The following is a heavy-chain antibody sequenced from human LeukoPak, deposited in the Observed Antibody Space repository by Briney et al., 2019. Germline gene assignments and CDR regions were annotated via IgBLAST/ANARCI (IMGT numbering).Heavy chain of an antibody. CDR3: ARRYYFVSGSYYPFDF. Sequence: SETLSLTCNVSGSSISDNDYSWDWIRQPPGKGLEWMGCIHYSGTTYSNPSLKSRISISVDTSKSQFSLKLRSVTAADTAVYYCARRYYFVSGSYYPFDFWGQGTLVTVSP. CDR1: GSSISDNDYS. J-gene: IGHJ4*02. V-gene: IGHV4-39*01. CDR2: IHYSGTT. D-gene: IGHD3-10*01.